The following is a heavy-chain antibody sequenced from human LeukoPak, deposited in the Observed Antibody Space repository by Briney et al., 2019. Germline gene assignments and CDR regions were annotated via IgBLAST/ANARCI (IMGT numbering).Heavy chain of an antibody. CDR1: GYTFTSYV. D-gene: IGHD3-22*01. Sequence: GAAVKVSCKASGYTFTSYVISWVRQAPGQGLEGMGWINAYNGNTYYAQKLQGRVTMTTDTSTSTAYMEMRSLRSDDTAVYYCARTPYYYDSSGYYLGDYWGQGTLVTVSS. J-gene: IGHJ4*02. CDR3: ARTPYYYDSSGYYLGDY. CDR2: INAYNGNT. V-gene: IGHV1-18*01.